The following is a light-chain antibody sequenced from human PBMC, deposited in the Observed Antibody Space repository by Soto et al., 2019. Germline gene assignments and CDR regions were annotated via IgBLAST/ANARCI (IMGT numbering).Light chain of an antibody. Sequence: IQVTQSPSALSASVGATVVITCRTSQNIRTYLSWYQQKPNKAPNLLIYETSDLQTGVPSRFSGSGSGTDFTLTITNLQPEDSAVYYCQQSFFAPPTFGQGTKVDIK. CDR3: QQSFFAPPT. J-gene: IGKJ1*01. CDR2: ETS. CDR1: QNIRTY. V-gene: IGKV1-39*01.